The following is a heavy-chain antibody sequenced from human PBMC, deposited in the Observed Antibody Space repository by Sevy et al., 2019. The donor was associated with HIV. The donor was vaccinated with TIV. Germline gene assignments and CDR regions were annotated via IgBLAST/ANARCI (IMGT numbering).Heavy chain of an antibody. D-gene: IGHD3-3*01. CDR2: IWYDGSNK. CDR1: GFTFSSYG. J-gene: IGHJ5*02. V-gene: IGHV3-33*01. CDR3: ARDRGTIFGVVMGVFDP. Sequence: GGSLRLSCAASGFTFSSYGMRWVRQAPGKGLEWVAVIWYDGSNKYYADSVKGRFTISRDNSKNTLYLQMNSLRAEDTAVYYCARDRGTIFGVVMGVFDPWGQGTLVTVSS.